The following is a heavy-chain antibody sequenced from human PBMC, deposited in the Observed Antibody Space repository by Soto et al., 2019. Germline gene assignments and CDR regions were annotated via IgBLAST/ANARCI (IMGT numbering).Heavy chain of an antibody. CDR3: ARVGYCSGGSCFEYFQH. D-gene: IGHD2-15*01. CDR1: GGSIRTYY. J-gene: IGHJ1*01. CDR2: IYYSGST. Sequence: PSETLSLTCTVSGGSIRTYYWSWIRQHPGKGLEWIGYIYYSGSTYYNPSLKSRVTISVDTSKNQFSLKLSSVTAADTAVYYCARVGYCSGGSCFEYFQHWGQGTLVTVSS. V-gene: IGHV4-31*02.